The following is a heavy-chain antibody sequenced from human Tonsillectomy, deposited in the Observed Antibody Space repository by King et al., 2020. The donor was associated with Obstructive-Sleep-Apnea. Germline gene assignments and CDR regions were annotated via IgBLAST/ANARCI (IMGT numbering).Heavy chain of an antibody. D-gene: IGHD5-24*01. CDR2: ISYIGST. Sequence: QLQESGPGLVKPSETLSLTCTVSGGSINSYYWSWIRQTPGKGLEWIGYISYIGSTNYNPSLKSRVTLSVDTSKNQFSLKLSSVTAADTAVYYCARDRVGRDGYNRFDYWGQGTLVTVSS. CDR3: ARDRVGRDGYNRFDY. CDR1: GGSINSYY. V-gene: IGHV4-59*01. J-gene: IGHJ4*02.